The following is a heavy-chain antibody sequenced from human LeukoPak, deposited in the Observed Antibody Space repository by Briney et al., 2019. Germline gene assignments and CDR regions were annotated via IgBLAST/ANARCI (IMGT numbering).Heavy chain of an antibody. D-gene: IGHD2-2*01. CDR3: ARRFCSSVSCYDDDAFDV. J-gene: IGHJ3*01. Sequence: ASVKVSCKASGHTFVSYGISWVRQAPGQGLEWMGWISGYNGKINYAQKFQGRVTMTADTSTSTAYLELRSLTSEDTAVYYCARRFCSSVSCYDDDAFDVWGQGTLVTVSS. CDR1: GHTFVSYG. V-gene: IGHV1-18*01. CDR2: ISGYNGKI.